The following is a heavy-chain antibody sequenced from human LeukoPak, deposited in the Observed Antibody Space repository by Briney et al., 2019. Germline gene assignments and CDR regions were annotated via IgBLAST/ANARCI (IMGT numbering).Heavy chain of an antibody. D-gene: IGHD4-17*01. CDR2: INGDGSST. V-gene: IGHV3-74*01. Sequence: GGSLRLSCAASGFTFSSYWMHWVRQAPGKGLVWVSRINGDGSSTSYADSVKGRFTISRDNAKNTLYLQMNSLRAEDTAVYYCARSSTTDYWGQGTLVTVSS. J-gene: IGHJ4*02. CDR1: GFTFSSYW. CDR3: ARSSTTDY.